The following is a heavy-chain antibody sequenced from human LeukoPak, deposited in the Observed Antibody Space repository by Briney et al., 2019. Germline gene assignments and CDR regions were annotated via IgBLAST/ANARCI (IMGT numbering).Heavy chain of an antibody. J-gene: IGHJ4*02. V-gene: IGHV3-48*04. CDR3: ARTGGSYPYYFEY. D-gene: IGHD1-26*01. Sequence: GGSLRLSCAASGFTFSNYNMNWVRQAPGKGLEWVSYISSSSRTIYYADSVKGRFTLSRDNAKNSLYLQMNSLRAEDTAVYYCARTGGSYPYYFEYWGQGTLVTVSS. CDR1: GFTFSNYN. CDR2: ISSSSRTI.